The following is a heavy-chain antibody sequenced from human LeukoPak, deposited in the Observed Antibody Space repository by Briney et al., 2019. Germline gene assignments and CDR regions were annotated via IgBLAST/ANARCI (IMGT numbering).Heavy chain of an antibody. CDR1: EFTFSNYA. J-gene: IGHJ5*02. CDR2: ISGSGGST. Sequence: GGPLRLSCAASEFTFSNYAMSWVRQAPAKGLEWVSTISGSGGSTYYADSVKGRFTISRDNSKNTLYLQMNSLRAEDTALYYCAKGGSGSYLWRNWFDPWGQGTLVTVSS. CDR3: AKGGSGSYLWRNWFDP. V-gene: IGHV3-23*01. D-gene: IGHD3-10*01.